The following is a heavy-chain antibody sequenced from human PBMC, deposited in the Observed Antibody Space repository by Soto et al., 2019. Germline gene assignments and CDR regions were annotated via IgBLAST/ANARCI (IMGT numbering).Heavy chain of an antibody. Sequence: SETLSLTCTVSGGSISSGGYYWSWIRQHPGKGLEWIGYIYYSGSTYYNPSLKSRVTISVDTSKNQFSLKLSSVTAADTAVYYCARDMGYCSSTSCRRGTYYYYGMDVWGQGTTVTVSS. CDR3: ARDMGYCSSTSCRRGTYYYYGMDV. J-gene: IGHJ6*02. D-gene: IGHD2-2*01. CDR1: GGSISSGGYY. V-gene: IGHV4-31*03. CDR2: IYYSGST.